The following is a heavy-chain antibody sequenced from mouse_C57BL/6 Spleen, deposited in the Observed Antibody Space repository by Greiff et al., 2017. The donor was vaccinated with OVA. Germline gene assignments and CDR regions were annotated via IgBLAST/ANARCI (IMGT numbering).Heavy chain of an antibody. V-gene: IGHV3-6*01. Sequence: EVKLQESGPGLVKPSQSLSLTCSVTGYSITSGYSWNWIRPFPGNNLEWLGYISYDGSNNYNPSLKNRISITRDTSKNQLFLKLNSGTTEDTATYYCAREGAQATLDYWGQGTSVTVSS. CDR1: GYSITSGYS. CDR2: ISYDGSN. CDR3: AREGAQATLDY. D-gene: IGHD3-2*02. J-gene: IGHJ4*01.